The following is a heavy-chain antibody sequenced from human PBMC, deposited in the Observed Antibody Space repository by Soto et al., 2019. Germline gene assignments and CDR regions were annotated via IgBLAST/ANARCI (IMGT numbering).Heavy chain of an antibody. CDR3: ARETIFGVVIILDAFDI. D-gene: IGHD3-3*01. CDR1: GGSISSSSYY. Sequence: QLQLQESGPGLVKPSETLSLTCTVSGGSISSSSYYWGWIRQPPGKGLEWIGGIYYSGSTYYNPSLKSRVPISVDTSKNQFSLKLSSVTAADTAVYYCARETIFGVVIILDAFDIWGQGTMVTVSS. V-gene: IGHV4-39*01. J-gene: IGHJ3*02. CDR2: IYYSGST.